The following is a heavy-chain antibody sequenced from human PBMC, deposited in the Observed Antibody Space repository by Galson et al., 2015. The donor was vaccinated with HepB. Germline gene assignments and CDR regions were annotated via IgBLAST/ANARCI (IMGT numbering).Heavy chain of an antibody. D-gene: IGHD2-2*01. CDR2: IKQDGSEK. CDR1: GFTFSSYW. CDR3: ARDVVVVPAAPPGAFDI. Sequence: SLRLSCAASGFTFSSYWMSWVRQAPGKGLEWVANIKQDGSEKYYVDSVKGRFTISRDNAKNSLYLQMNSLRAEDTAVYYCARDVVVVPAAPPGAFDIWGQGTMVTVSS. V-gene: IGHV3-7*03. J-gene: IGHJ3*02.